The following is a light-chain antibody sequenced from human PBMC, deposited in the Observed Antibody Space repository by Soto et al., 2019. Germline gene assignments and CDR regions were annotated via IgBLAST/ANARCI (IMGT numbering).Light chain of an antibody. V-gene: IGLV2-14*01. CDR1: SSDVGGYNV. CDR3: SSHTSSSTRV. J-gene: IGLJ1*01. CDR2: EVS. Sequence: QSALTQPAYVSGSPGQSITISCTGTSSDVGGYNVVSWYQQHPGKAPKLMIYEVSNRPSGVSTRFSGSKSGNTASLSISGLQAEDEADYYCSSHTSSSTRVFGTGTKVTVL.